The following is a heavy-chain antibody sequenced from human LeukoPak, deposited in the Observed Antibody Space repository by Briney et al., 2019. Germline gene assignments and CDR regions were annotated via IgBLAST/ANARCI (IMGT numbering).Heavy chain of an antibody. CDR1: GSTDTRYG. CDR3: ARKNINNWDYDQYD. Sequence: ASGKVSCKASGSTDTRYGISWGRQAPGQRLEWMGWISAYNGNTNYAQKLQGRVTMTTDTSTSTAYMELRSLRSDDTAVYYCARKNINNWDYDQYDWGKGTLVTVAS. V-gene: IGHV1-18*01. J-gene: IGHJ4*02. CDR2: ISAYNGNT. D-gene: IGHD1-7*01.